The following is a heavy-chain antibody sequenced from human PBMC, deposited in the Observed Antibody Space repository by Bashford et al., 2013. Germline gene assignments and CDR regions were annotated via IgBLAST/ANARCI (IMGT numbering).Heavy chain of an antibody. CDR3: VRYGLYGCNTSGCYTSFYYYGMDV. Sequence: GESLKISCQGSGYSFRDYWIGWVRQMPGKGLEWMAIIFPGDSETRYSPSFQGQVTISADKSISTAYLQWSSLKASDTAVYYCVRYGLYGCNTSGCYTSFYYYGMDVWSQGTTVTVSS. CDR2: IFPGDSET. CDR1: GYSFRDYW. V-gene: IGHV5-51*01. D-gene: IGHD2-2*01. J-gene: IGHJ6*02.